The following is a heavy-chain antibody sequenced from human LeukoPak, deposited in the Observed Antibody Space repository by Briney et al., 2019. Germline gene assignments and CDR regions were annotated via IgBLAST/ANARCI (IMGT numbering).Heavy chain of an antibody. Sequence: GGSLRLSCAASGFTFSSYSMNWVRQAPGKGLEWVSSISSSSSYIYYADSVKGRFTISRDNAKNSLYLQMNSLRAEDTAVYYCAASPGIAAAGTGGGQGTLVTVSS. CDR1: GFTFSSYS. D-gene: IGHD6-13*01. CDR3: AASPGIAAAGTG. V-gene: IGHV3-21*01. J-gene: IGHJ4*02. CDR2: ISSSSSYI.